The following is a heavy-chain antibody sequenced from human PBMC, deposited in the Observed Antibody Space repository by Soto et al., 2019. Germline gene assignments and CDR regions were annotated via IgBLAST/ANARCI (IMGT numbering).Heavy chain of an antibody. CDR2: ISGSGGST. V-gene: IGHV3-23*01. CDR3: ASHLHAQIFGVVNLDY. CDR1: GFTFSSDA. D-gene: IGHD3-3*01. J-gene: IGHJ4*02. Sequence: PGGSLRLSCAASGFTFSSDAMSWVRQAPGKGLEWFSAISGSGGSTYYADSVKGRFTISRDNSKNTLYLQMNSLRAEDTAVYYCASHLHAQIFGVVNLDYWGQGTLVTVSS.